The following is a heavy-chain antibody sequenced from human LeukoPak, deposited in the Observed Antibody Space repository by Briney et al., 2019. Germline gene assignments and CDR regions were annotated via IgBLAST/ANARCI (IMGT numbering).Heavy chain of an antibody. CDR1: GFTFSSYA. V-gene: IGHV3-30*04. CDR2: ISYDGSNK. J-gene: IGHJ6*02. CDR3: ARASGSGSYYLTYYYYYYGMDV. D-gene: IGHD3-10*01. Sequence: GGSLRLSCAASGFTFSSYAMHWVRQAPGKGLEWVAVISYDGSNKYYADSVKGRFTISRDNSKNTLYLQMNSLRAEHTAVYYCARASGSGSYYLTYYYYYYGMDVWGQGTTVTVSS.